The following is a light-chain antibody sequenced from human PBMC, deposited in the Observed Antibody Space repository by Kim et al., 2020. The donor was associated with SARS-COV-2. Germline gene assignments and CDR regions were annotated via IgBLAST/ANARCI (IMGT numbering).Light chain of an antibody. CDR1: QSVSSN. Sequence: PGERATLPCRASQSVSSNLAWYQQKPGQAPRLLIYGASTRATGIPARFSGSGSGTEFTLTISSLQSEDFAVYYCQQYNNWPPGTFGQGTKVDIK. J-gene: IGKJ1*01. CDR3: QQYNNWPPGT. V-gene: IGKV3-15*01. CDR2: GAS.